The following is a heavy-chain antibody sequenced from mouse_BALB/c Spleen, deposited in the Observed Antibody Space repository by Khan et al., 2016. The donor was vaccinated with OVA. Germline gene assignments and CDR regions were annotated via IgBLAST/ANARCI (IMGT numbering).Heavy chain of an antibody. Sequence: VKLLESGPGLVAPSQSLSITCTISGFSLTNYGVHWVLQPPGKGLVWLVVIWSDGSTTYNSAFKSRLTITKDNSQSQVFLKMNSLQTDDTAIYFCARQTYWHYNIMDYWGQGTSVTVSA. CDR1: GFSLTNYG. CDR2: IWSDGST. D-gene: IGHD2-10*01. V-gene: IGHV2-6-1*01. CDR3: ARQTYWHYNIMDY. J-gene: IGHJ4*01.